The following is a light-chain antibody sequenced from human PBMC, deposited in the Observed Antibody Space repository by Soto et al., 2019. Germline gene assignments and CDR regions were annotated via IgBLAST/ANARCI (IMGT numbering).Light chain of an antibody. CDR3: ETWDTNVVV. CDR1: SGHSTYI. J-gene: IGLJ2*01. Sequence: QLVLTQSSSASASLGSSVKLTCTLSSGHSTYIIAWHQQQPGKAPRYLMKLEGSGSYNKGSGIPDRFSGSSSGADRYLIISNLQFEDEADYYCETWDTNVVVFGGGTKLTVL. CDR2: LEGSGSY. V-gene: IGLV4-60*02.